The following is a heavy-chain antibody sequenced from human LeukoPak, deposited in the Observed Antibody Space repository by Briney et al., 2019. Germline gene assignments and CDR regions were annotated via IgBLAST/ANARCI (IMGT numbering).Heavy chain of an antibody. CDR3: AIVDTTVGFDY. CDR2: ICAYNGNT. CDR1: GYTFTTYG. D-gene: IGHD5-18*01. J-gene: IGHJ4*02. Sequence: ASVKVSCKTSGYTFTTYGITWVRQAPGQGLEWMGWICAYNGNTAYAQKFQGRVTVTTDTSTRTASMDLRSLRSDDTAVYYCAIVDTTVGFDYWGQGTLVTVSS. V-gene: IGHV1-18*04.